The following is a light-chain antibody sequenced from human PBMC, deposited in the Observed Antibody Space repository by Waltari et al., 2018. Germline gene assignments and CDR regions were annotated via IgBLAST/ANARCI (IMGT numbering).Light chain of an antibody. Sequence: LVLTQSPSASASLGASVKLTCTLSSGHSSNVIAWLQQQPEKGPRYLMKVNSEGSHSKGDKIPDRFSGSSSGTEHYLTISSLQSEDEADYYCQTGGHGTWVFGGGTKLTVL. CDR1: SGHSSNV. CDR2: VNSEGSH. CDR3: QTGGHGTWV. V-gene: IGLV4-69*01. J-gene: IGLJ3*02.